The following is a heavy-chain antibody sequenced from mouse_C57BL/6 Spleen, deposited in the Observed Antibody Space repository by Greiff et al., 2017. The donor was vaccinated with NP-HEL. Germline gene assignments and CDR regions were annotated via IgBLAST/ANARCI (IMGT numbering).Heavy chain of an antibody. CDR2: INPNNGGT. CDR3: ARRGRGAWFAY. CDR1: GYTFTDYN. J-gene: IGHJ3*01. Sequence: VQLQQSGPELVKPGASVKIPCKASGYTFTDYNMDWVKQSHGKSLEWIGDINPNNGGTIYNQKFKGKATLTVDKSSSTAYMELRSLTSEDTAVYYGARRGRGAWFAYWGQGTLVTVSA. V-gene: IGHV1-18*01.